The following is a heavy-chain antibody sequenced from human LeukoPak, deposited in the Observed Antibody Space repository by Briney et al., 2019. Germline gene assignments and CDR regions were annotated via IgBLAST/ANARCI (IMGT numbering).Heavy chain of an antibody. CDR3: ATAPGPWFDP. J-gene: IGHJ5*02. CDR1: GYTFTSYG. Sequence: ASVKVSCKASGYTFTSYGISWVRQAPGQGLEWMGWISAYNGNTNYAQKFQGRVTMTEDTSTDTAYMELSSLRSEDTAVYYCATAPGPWFDPWGQGTLVTVSS. CDR2: ISAYNGNT. V-gene: IGHV1-18*01.